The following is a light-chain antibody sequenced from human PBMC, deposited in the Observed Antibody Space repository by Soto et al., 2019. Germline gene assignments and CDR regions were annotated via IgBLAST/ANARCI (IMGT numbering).Light chain of an antibody. CDR3: TSYTSSGTWV. V-gene: IGLV2-14*01. CDR2: EVS. CDR1: SSDIGYYKY. J-gene: IGLJ3*02. Sequence: QSALTQPASVSGSPGQSITISCTGASSDIGYYKYVSWYQQHPGKAPKLIIYEVSNRPSGVSDRFSASKSGNTASLTISGLQADDEADFYCTSYTSSGTWVFGGGTQLTVL.